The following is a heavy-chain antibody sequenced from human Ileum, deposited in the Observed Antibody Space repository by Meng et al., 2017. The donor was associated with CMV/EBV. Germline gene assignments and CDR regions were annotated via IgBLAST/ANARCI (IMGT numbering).Heavy chain of an antibody. Sequence: GGSLRPSCAASGFTFSTYAMSWVRQAPGKGLEWVSAISGSGGSTYYADSVKGRFTISRDNSKNTLYLQMNSLRAEDTAVYYCAKDSYYDFWSGYYRADDAFDIWGQGTMVTVSS. CDR1: GFTFSTYA. D-gene: IGHD3-3*01. CDR3: AKDSYYDFWSGYYRADDAFDI. CDR2: ISGSGGST. V-gene: IGHV3-23*01. J-gene: IGHJ3*02.